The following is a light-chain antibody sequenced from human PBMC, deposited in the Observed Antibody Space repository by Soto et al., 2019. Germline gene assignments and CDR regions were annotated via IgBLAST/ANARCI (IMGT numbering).Light chain of an antibody. V-gene: IGLV2-14*01. CDR2: EVN. Sequence: QSALTQPASVSGSPGQSITISCTGTSSDVGDYNYVSWYQQHPGKVPKLMIYEVNNRPSGVSYRFSGSKSGNTASLTISGLQAEDEADYYCTSYTSYSTYVFGTGTKVTVL. CDR3: TSYTSYSTYV. J-gene: IGLJ1*01. CDR1: SSDVGDYNY.